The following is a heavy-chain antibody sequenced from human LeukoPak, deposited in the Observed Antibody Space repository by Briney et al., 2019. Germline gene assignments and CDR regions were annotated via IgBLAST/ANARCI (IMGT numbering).Heavy chain of an antibody. Sequence: PSETLSLTCAVSGYSISSGYYWGWIRQPPGKGLEWIGSIYHSGSTDYNPSLKSRVTISVDTSKNQFSLKLSSVTAADTAVYYCARQGIAARIYFDYWGQGTLVTVSS. CDR3: ARQGIAARIYFDY. CDR1: GYSISSGYY. V-gene: IGHV4-38-2*01. D-gene: IGHD6-6*01. J-gene: IGHJ4*02. CDR2: IYHSGST.